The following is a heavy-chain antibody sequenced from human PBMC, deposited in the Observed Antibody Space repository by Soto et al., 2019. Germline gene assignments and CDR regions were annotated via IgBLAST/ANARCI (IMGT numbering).Heavy chain of an antibody. D-gene: IGHD6-6*01. CDR1: GGSINDFY. CDR2: IYYSGST. J-gene: IGHJ4*02. V-gene: IGHV4-59*01. CDR3: ARVGGVAARTFDC. Sequence: SETLSLTCTVSGGSINDFYWSWIRQPPGKGLEWIGYIYYSGSTDYNPSLKGRVTISVDTSKNQFSLKLRSVTAADTAVYYCARVGGVAARTFDCWGQGTLVTVSS.